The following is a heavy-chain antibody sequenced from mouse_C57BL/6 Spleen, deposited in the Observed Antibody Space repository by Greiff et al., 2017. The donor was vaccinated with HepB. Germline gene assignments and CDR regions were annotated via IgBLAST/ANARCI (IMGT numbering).Heavy chain of an antibody. CDR1: GYTFTSYW. Sequence: QVQLQQPGAELVKPGASVKLSCKASGYTFTSYWMQWVKQRPGQGLEWIGEIDPSDSYTNYNQKFKGKATLTVDTSSSTAYMQLSSLTSEVSAVYYCAKLGGVYFDYWGQGTALTVSS. CDR2: IDPSDSYT. CDR3: AKLGGVYFDY. J-gene: IGHJ2*01. V-gene: IGHV1-50*01. D-gene: IGHD4-1*01.